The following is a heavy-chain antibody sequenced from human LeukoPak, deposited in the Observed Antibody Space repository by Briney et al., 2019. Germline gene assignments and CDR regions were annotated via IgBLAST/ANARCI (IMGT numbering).Heavy chain of an antibody. V-gene: IGHV1-46*01. CDR3: ARVVGSCSSTSCYVGLLDY. CDR2: INPSGGST. J-gene: IGHJ4*02. CDR1: GYTFISYY. Sequence: ASVKVSCKASGYTFISYYMHWVRQAPGQGLECMGIINPSGGSTSYAQKFQGRVTMTRDTSTSTVYMELSSLRSEDTAVYYCARVVGSCSSTSCYVGLLDYWGQGTLVTVSS. D-gene: IGHD2-2*01.